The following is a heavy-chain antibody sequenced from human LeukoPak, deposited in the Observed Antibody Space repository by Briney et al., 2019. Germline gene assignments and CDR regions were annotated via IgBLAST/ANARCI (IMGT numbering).Heavy chain of an antibody. CDR3: ARDAAVAGTFDY. J-gene: IGHJ4*02. V-gene: IGHV3-30-3*01. CDR1: GFTFSSYA. D-gene: IGHD6-19*01. CDR2: ISYDGSNK. Sequence: GGSLRPSCAASGFTFSSYAMHWVRQAPGKGLEWVAVISYDGSNKYYADSVKGRFTISRDNSKNTLYLQMNSLRAEDTAVYYCARDAAVAGTFDYWGQGTLVTVSS.